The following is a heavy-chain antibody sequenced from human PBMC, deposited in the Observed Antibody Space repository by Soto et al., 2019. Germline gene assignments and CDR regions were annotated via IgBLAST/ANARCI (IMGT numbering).Heavy chain of an antibody. J-gene: IGHJ6*02. Sequence: SVKVSFQATRYTLINYGVSWVRQAPGQGLEWMGWISAYNGDKKYAQNVQGRVTLTTDTSKSTAYMEMRTLRYDDTDAYYCARDGPHIPAVGDVWGQGTTVTVSS. CDR1: RYTLINYG. D-gene: IGHD6-13*01. V-gene: IGHV1-18*01. CDR3: ARDGPHIPAVGDV. CDR2: ISAYNGDK.